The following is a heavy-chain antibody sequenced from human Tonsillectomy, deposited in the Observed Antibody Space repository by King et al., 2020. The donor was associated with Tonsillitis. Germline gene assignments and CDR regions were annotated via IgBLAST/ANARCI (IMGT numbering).Heavy chain of an antibody. J-gene: IGHJ5*02. D-gene: IGHD2-2*01. Sequence: VQLVESGAEVKKPGASVKVSCKASGYTFTGYYMHWVRQAPGQGLEWMGWINPNSGGTNYPQKFQGRVTMTRDTSISTVYMELSRLRSDDTAVYYCARELGCSSTSCYSKWFDPWGQGTLVTVSS. CDR1: GYTFTGYY. CDR2: INPNSGGT. CDR3: ARELGCSSTSCYSKWFDP. V-gene: IGHV1-2*02.